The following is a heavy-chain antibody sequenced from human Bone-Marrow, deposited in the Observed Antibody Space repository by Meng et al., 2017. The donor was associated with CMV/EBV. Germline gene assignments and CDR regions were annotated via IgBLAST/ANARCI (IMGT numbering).Heavy chain of an antibody. CDR2: INPNSGGT. CDR3: AREMATIGGDAFDI. J-gene: IGHJ3*02. Sequence: ASVKVSCKASGYTFTGYYMHWVRQAPGQGLEWMGWINPNSGGTNYAQKFQGRVTMTRDTSISTAYMELSRLRSDDTAVYYCAREMATIGGDAFDIWGQGTMVTVSS. CDR1: GYTFTGYY. D-gene: IGHD5-24*01. V-gene: IGHV1-2*02.